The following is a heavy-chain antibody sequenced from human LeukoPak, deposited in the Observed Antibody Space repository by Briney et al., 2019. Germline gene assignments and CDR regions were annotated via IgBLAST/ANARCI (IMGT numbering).Heavy chain of an antibody. CDR1: GVSFSGFY. J-gene: IGHJ2*01. V-gene: IGHV4-34*01. CDR3: ARVPKYFDL. CDR2: INHSRST. Sequence: SETLSLTCAVYGVSFSGFYWTWIRQPPGKGLEWIGQINHSRSTHYNPSLKSRVTISVDTSKNQFSLKLSSVTAADTAVYYCARVPKYFDLWGRGTLVTVSS.